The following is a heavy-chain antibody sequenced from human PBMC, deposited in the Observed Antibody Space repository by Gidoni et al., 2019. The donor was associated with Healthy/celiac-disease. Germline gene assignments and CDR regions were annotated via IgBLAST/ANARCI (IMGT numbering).Heavy chain of an antibody. CDR1: GFTFSSYA. CDR2: ISGSGGST. V-gene: IGHV3-23*01. Sequence: SGFTFSSYAMSCVRQAPGKGLEWVSAISGSGGSTYYADYVKGRFTISRDNSKNKLYLQMNSLRAEDTAVYYCAKDLPRGYSGYDFLGPFDFWGQGTLVTVSS. CDR3: AKDLPRGYSGYDFLGPFDF. J-gene: IGHJ4*02. D-gene: IGHD5-12*01.